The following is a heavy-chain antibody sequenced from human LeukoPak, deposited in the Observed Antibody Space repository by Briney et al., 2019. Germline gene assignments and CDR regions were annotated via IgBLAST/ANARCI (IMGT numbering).Heavy chain of an antibody. CDR1: GFAFSNYW. J-gene: IGHJ6*03. V-gene: IGHV3-21*01. CDR3: AREHYFYYLDA. CDR2: ISSSSSYI. Sequence: GGSLRLSCAASGFAFSNYWMNWVRQAPGKGLEWVSSISSSSSYIYYADSVKGRFTISRDNAKNSLYLQMNSLRAEDTAVYYCAREHYFYYLDAWGKGTTVTVSS.